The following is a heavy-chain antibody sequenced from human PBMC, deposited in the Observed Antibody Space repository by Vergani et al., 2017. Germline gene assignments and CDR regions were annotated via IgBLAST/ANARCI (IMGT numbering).Heavy chain of an antibody. Sequence: QLQLQESGSGLVKPSQTLSLTCAVSGGSISSGGYSWSWIRQPPGKGLEWIGYIYHSGSTYYNPSLKSRVTISVDRSKNQFSLKLSSVTAADTAVYYCAREGDTAMGDAFDIWGQGTMVTVSS. CDR3: AREGDTAMGDAFDI. J-gene: IGHJ3*02. CDR1: GGSISSGGYS. V-gene: IGHV4-30-2*01. CDR2: IYHSGST. D-gene: IGHD5-18*01.